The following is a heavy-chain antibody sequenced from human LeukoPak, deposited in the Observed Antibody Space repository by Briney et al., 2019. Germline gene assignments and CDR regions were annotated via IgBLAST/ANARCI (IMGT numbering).Heavy chain of an antibody. Sequence: GGSLRLSCAASGFTFSNYVMSWVRQAPGKGLEWVSVIYSGGSTYYADSVKGRFTISRDNSKNTLYLQMNSLRAEDTAVYYCARWARADSDYWGQGTLVTVSS. J-gene: IGHJ4*02. CDR1: GFTFSNYV. V-gene: IGHV3-66*01. D-gene: IGHD3-10*01. CDR3: ARWARADSDY. CDR2: IYSGGST.